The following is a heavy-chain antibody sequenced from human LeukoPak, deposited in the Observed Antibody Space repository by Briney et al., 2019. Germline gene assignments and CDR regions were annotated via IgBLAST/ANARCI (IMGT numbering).Heavy chain of an antibody. Sequence: VASVKVSCKASGYXFTYHYIHLVRQAPGQGLEWMGIINPSNGDTNYAQRFQGRVTMTRDTSTSTVYMELSSLDSEDTAVYYCARESDVGKDFDCWGQGTLVTVSS. CDR3: ARESDVGKDFDC. CDR1: GYXFTYHY. D-gene: IGHD1-1*01. CDR2: INPSNGDT. J-gene: IGHJ4*02. V-gene: IGHV1-46*01.